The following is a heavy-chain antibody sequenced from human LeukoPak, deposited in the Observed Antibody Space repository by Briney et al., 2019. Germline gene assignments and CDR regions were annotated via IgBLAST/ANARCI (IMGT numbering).Heavy chain of an antibody. Sequence: PGGSLRLSCAASGFTFSSYAMSWVRQAPGKGLEWVSAISGSGGSTYYADSVKGRFTISRDNSKNTLYLQMNSLRAEDTAVYYCAKGVGYYDSSGYYWYYYYYMDVWGKGTTVTVSS. V-gene: IGHV3-23*01. D-gene: IGHD3-22*01. J-gene: IGHJ6*03. CDR3: AKGVGYYDSSGYYWYYYYYMDV. CDR1: GFTFSSYA. CDR2: ISGSGGST.